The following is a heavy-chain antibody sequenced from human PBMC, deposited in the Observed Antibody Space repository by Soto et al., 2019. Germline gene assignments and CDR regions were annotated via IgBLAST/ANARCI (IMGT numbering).Heavy chain of an antibody. V-gene: IGHV3-48*04. D-gene: IGHD5-12*01. CDR2: ISSSGATI. CDR3: ARDLYSGSYSEAY. Sequence: GGSLRLSCAASGFTFSDYSLNWVRQAPGKGLEWVSKISSSGATIYYADSVKGRFSISRDNARNLLYLQMNSLRGEDTAVYYCARDLYSGSYSEAYWGQGNLVTVSS. J-gene: IGHJ4*02. CDR1: GFTFSDYS.